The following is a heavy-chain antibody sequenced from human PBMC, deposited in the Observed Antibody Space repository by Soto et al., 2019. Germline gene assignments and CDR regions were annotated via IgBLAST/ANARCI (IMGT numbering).Heavy chain of an antibody. D-gene: IGHD3-16*01. Sequence: EVQMVESGGDLVQPGGSLRLSCAASGFTFSTYWMNWVRQAPGKGLEWVANIKHDGTQKYYMDSVKGRFTISRDNAKNSLYLQISRLRVEDTAVYYCGGGDYWGQGTLVTVSS. J-gene: IGHJ4*02. V-gene: IGHV3-7*01. CDR2: IKHDGTQK. CDR3: GGGDY. CDR1: GFTFSTYW.